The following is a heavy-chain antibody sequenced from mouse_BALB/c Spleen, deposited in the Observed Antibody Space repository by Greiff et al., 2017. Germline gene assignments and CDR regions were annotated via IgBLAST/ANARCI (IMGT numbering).Heavy chain of an antibody. CDR1: GYSITSDYA. CDR3: AIHYYLDYFDY. D-gene: IGHD1-2*01. Sequence: EVQLQESGPGLVKPSQSLSLTCTVTGYSITSDYAWNWIRQFPGNKLEWMGYISYSGSTSYNPSLKSRISITRDTSKNQFFLQLNSVTTEDTATYYCAIHYYLDYFDYWGQGTTLTVSS. CDR2: ISYSGST. J-gene: IGHJ2*01. V-gene: IGHV3-2*02.